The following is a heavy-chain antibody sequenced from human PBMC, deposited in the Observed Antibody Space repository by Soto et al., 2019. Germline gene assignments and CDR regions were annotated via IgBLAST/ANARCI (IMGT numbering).Heavy chain of an antibody. CDR2: IWYDGSYK. CDR1: GFIFSSYG. Sequence: QVQLVESGGGVVQPGRSLRLSCGASGFIFSSYGMHWVRQAPGKGLEWVAVIWYDGSYKYYADSVRGRFTISRDNSMNTLYLQMNSLRAEDTGVYYXARGYXGNSAGFDFWGQGTLVTVSS. J-gene: IGHJ4*02. D-gene: IGHD2-21*01. CDR3: ARGYXGNSAGFDF. V-gene: IGHV3-33*01.